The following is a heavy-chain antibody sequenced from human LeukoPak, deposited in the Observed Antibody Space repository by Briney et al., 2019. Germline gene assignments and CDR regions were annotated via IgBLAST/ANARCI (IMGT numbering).Heavy chain of an antibody. CDR1: GFKLRTYV. V-gene: IGHV3-21*01. D-gene: IGHD3-10*01. CDR3: AREDYSSGYPTIDN. Sequence: GGSLRLSCAASGFKLRTYVMKWVRQAPGKGLEWVSSIGASSSFMYYADSVRGRFTISRDNARNSLYLQMNSLRAEDADVYYCAREDYSSGYPTIDNWGQGTLVTVSS. J-gene: IGHJ4*02. CDR2: IGASSSFM.